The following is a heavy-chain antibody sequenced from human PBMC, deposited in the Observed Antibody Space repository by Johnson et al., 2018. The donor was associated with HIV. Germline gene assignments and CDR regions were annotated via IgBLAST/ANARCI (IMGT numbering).Heavy chain of an antibody. D-gene: IGHD2-15*01. Sequence: VQLVESGGGVVPPGGSLRLSCAASGFTFSSYWMSWVRQAPGKGLEWVANIKQDGSNKYYADSVKGRFTISRDNSKNTLYLQMNSLRAEDTAVYYCARACSGGSCYEEKSPDAFDIWGQGTMVTVSS. J-gene: IGHJ3*02. V-gene: IGHV3-7*01. CDR1: GFTFSSYW. CDR2: IKQDGSNK. CDR3: ARACSGGSCYEEKSPDAFDI.